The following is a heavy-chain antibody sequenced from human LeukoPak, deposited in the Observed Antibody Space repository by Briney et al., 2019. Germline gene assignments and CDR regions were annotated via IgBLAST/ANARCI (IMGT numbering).Heavy chain of an antibody. Sequence: AGGSLRLSCAASGFTFSSYNLNWVRQAPGKGLEWVSSISGSSSYIYYADSVKGRFTISRDNANNSLYLQMNSLRAEDTAIYYCARVNSGWFDPWGQGTLVTVSS. D-gene: IGHD3-10*01. J-gene: IGHJ5*02. CDR2: ISGSSSYI. CDR3: ARVNSGWFDP. CDR1: GFTFSSYN. V-gene: IGHV3-21*01.